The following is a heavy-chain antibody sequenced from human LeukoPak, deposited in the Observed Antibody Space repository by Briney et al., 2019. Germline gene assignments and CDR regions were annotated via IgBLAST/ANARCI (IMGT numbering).Heavy chain of an antibody. J-gene: IGHJ4*02. D-gene: IGHD4-17*01. CDR3: ARDRDYGTFDY. CDR2: ISVSGTYI. CDR1: GFTFSRNG. V-gene: IGHV3-21*01. Sequence: GGSLRLSCTASGFTFSRNGMAWVRQAPGKGLEWVSSISVSGTYIYYSDSVKGRFTISRDNAKNSLYLEVKSLRAEDTAAYFCARDRDYGTFDYWGQGTLVTVSS.